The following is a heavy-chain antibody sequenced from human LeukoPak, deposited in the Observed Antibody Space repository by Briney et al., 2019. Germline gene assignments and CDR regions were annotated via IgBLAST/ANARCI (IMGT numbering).Heavy chain of an antibody. CDR3: AKDDGVYSIRTRFWEDGLEI. J-gene: IGHJ3*02. CDR2: ISGSGGST. Sequence: GGSLRLSCTASGYTFSSYAKICLRQAPGKGLEWVSAISGSGGSTYYADSVKGRSTISRDNSKTTMYLQMNCLRAWETAVYYCAKDDGVYSIRTRFWEDGLEICGAETMVTVSS. V-gene: IGHV3-23*01. D-gene: IGHD2-2*01. CDR1: GYTFSSYA.